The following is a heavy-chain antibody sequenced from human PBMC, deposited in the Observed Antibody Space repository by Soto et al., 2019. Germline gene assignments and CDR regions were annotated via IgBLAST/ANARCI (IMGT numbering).Heavy chain of an antibody. CDR2: IYYSGST. J-gene: IGHJ4*02. Sequence: QVQLQESGPGLVKPSETLSLTCTVSGGSISSYYWSWIRQPPGKGLEWIGYIYYSGSTNYNPSLKSRVTISVDTSKYQFALKLSSVSAAGTAVYYCARRGSGSSYFDYWGQGTLVTVSS. CDR1: GGSISSYY. V-gene: IGHV4-59*08. CDR3: ARRGSGSSYFDY. D-gene: IGHD3-10*01.